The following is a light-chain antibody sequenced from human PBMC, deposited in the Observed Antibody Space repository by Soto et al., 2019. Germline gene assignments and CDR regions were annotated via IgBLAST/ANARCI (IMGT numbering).Light chain of an antibody. J-gene: IGLJ1*01. Sequence: QSALTQPASVSGSPGQSITISCTGTSSDVGHYNYVSWYQQHPGKAPKLIIYEVSNRPSGVSNRFSGSKSGNTASLAISVVQTEDEADYYCSSYTTSSTYVFGTGTKVTVL. V-gene: IGLV2-14*01. CDR2: EVS. CDR3: SSYTTSSTYV. CDR1: SSDVGHYNY.